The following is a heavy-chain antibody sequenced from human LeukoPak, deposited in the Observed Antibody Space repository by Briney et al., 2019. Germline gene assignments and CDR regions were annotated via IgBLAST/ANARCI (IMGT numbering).Heavy chain of an antibody. D-gene: IGHD5-24*01. Sequence: GRSLRLSCAASGFTFSSYGFHWVRQAPGKGLEWVAVIWSDGSYKYYADSVKGSFTISRDDSKNTLYLQMNSLRAEDTAVYYCARDGRRWLQSFTYWGQGTLVTVSS. CDR1: GFTFSSYG. CDR2: IWSDGSYK. J-gene: IGHJ4*02. V-gene: IGHV3-33*01. CDR3: ARDGRRWLQSFTY.